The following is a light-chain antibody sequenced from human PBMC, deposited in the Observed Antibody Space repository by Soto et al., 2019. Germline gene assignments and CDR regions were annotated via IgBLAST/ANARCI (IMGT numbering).Light chain of an antibody. CDR2: GAS. Sequence: EILVTLSPGAVSLSPGERATLSCRASQSVSNNYLAWYQQKPVQAPRLLIYGASNRATGIPDRFSGSGSGTDFTLTISRLEPEDFAVYYCQQYGSSGTFGQGTKVDI. CDR1: QSVSNNY. V-gene: IGKV3-20*01. J-gene: IGKJ1*01. CDR3: QQYGSSGT.